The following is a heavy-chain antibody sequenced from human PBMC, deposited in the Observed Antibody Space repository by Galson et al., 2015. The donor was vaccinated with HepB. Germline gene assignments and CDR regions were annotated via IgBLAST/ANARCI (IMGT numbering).Heavy chain of an antibody. CDR2: ISSSSSYI. J-gene: IGHJ4*02. Sequence: SLRLSCAASGFTFSSYAMHWVRQAPGKGLEWVSAISSSSSYINYADSVKGRSTISRDNAKNSLYLQMNSLRAEDTAVYYCARNYRVLRYWGQGTLVTVSS. V-gene: IGHV3-21*01. CDR1: GFTFSSYA. CDR3: ARNYRVLRY. D-gene: IGHD3-9*01.